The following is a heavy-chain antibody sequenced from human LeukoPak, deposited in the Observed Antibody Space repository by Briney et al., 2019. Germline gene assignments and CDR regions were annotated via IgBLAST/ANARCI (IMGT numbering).Heavy chain of an antibody. CDR3: ASGERGYSYGSPEYYFDY. CDR2: ISSSGSTI. V-gene: IGHV3-11*01. Sequence: GGSLRLSCAASGFTFSDYYMSWIRQAPGKGLEWVSYISSSGSTIYYADSVKGRFTISRDNAKNSLYLQMNSLRAEDTAVYYCASGERGYSYGSPEYYFDYWGQGTLVTVSS. CDR1: GFTFSDYY. D-gene: IGHD5-18*01. J-gene: IGHJ4*02.